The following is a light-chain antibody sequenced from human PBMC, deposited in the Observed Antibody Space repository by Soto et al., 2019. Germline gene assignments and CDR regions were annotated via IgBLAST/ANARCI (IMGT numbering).Light chain of an antibody. CDR1: QSVSSN. J-gene: IGKJ4*01. Sequence: EIVMTQSPATLSVCPGERATLSCRASQSVSSNLAWYQQKPGQAPRLLIYGASTRATGIPARFSGSGSGTEFNLTISSLQSEDFAVYYCQQYNNWPPLTFGGGTKVEIK. V-gene: IGKV3-15*01. CDR3: QQYNNWPPLT. CDR2: GAS.